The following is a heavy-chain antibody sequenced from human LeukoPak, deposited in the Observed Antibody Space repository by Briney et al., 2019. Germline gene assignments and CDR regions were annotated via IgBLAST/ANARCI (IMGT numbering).Heavy chain of an antibody. CDR1: GGSISSSSYY. D-gene: IGHD1-26*01. CDR3: ARQFRWEPPAIDY. V-gene: IGHV4-39*01. Sequence: PSETLSLTCTVSGGSISSSSYYWGWIRQPPGKGLEWIGSIYYSGSTYYNPSLKSRVTISVDTSKNQFSLKLSSVTAADTAVYYCARQFRWEPPAIDYWGQGTLVTVSS. CDR2: IYYSGST. J-gene: IGHJ4*02.